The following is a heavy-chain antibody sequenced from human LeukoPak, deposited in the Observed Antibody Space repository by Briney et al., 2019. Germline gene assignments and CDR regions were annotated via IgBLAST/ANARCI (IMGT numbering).Heavy chain of an antibody. Sequence: PSGTLSLTCAVSGGSISSSNWWSWVRQPPGKGLEWIGEIYHSGSTNYNPSLKSRVTISVGKSKNQFSLKLSSVTAADTAVYYCARVKYYYGSGSCLHYFDYWGQGTLVTVSS. D-gene: IGHD3-10*01. J-gene: IGHJ4*02. V-gene: IGHV4-4*02. CDR1: GGSISSSNW. CDR2: IYHSGST. CDR3: ARVKYYYGSGSCLHYFDY.